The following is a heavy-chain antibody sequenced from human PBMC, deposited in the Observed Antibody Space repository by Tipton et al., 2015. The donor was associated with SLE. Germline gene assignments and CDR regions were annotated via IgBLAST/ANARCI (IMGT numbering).Heavy chain of an antibody. Sequence: LRLSCTVSGGSISSHYWSWIRQPPGKGLEWIGYIYYSGSTNYNPSLKSRVTISVDTSKNQFSLKLSSVTAADTAVYYCARDLSYYYDSSGLDAFDIWGQGTMVTVSS. J-gene: IGHJ3*02. CDR1: GGSISSHY. D-gene: IGHD3-22*01. CDR3: ARDLSYYYDSSGLDAFDI. CDR2: IYYSGST. V-gene: IGHV4-59*11.